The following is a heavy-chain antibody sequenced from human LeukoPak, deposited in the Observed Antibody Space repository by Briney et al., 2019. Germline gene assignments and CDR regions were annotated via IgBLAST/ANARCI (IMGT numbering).Heavy chain of an antibody. CDR2: INAGNGNT. V-gene: IGHV1-3*01. CDR3: ARGSLVGATDGWFDP. Sequence: ASVTVSCKASGYTFTSYAMHWVRQAPGQRLEWMGWINAGNGNTKYSQKFQGRVTMTRDTSTSTVYMELSSLRSEDTAVYYCARGSLVGATDGWFDPWGQGTLVTVSS. D-gene: IGHD1-26*01. J-gene: IGHJ5*02. CDR1: GYTFTSYA.